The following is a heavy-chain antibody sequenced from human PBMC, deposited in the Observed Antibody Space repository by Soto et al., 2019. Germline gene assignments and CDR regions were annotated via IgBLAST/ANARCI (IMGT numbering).Heavy chain of an antibody. J-gene: IGHJ4*02. Sequence: NPSETLSLTCAVSGGSISSSNWWSWVRQPPGKGLEWIGEIYHSGSTNYNPSLKSRVTISVDKSKNQFSLKLSSVTAADTAVYYCARAYRRAEYYFDYWGQGTLVTVSS. V-gene: IGHV4-4*02. CDR3: ARAYRRAEYYFDY. D-gene: IGHD1-26*01. CDR1: GGSISSSNW. CDR2: IYHSGST.